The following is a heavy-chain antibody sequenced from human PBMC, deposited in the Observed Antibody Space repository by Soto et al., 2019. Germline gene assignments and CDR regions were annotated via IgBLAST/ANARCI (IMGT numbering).Heavy chain of an antibody. J-gene: IGHJ6*02. Sequence: ASVKVSCKASGYTFTSYYMHWVRQAPGQGLEWMGIINPSGGSTSYAQKFQGRVTMTRDTSTSTVYMELSSLRSEDTAVYYCARDLDRHNYYDRRGYYYYGMDVWGQGTTVTVSS. CDR3: ARDLDRHNYYDRRGYYYYGMDV. V-gene: IGHV1-46*01. CDR2: INPSGGST. CDR1: GYTFTSYY. D-gene: IGHD3-22*01.